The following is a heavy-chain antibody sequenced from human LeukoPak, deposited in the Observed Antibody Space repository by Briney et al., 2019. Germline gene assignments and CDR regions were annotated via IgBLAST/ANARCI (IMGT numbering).Heavy chain of an antibody. D-gene: IGHD6-19*01. Sequence: GGSLRLSCAASGFTVSGNYMSWVRQAPGKELEWVSAIYSGGKTYYADSVEGRFTISRDNSKNTLYLQMNSLRAEDTAVYYARDGSSGWSHDYWGQGALVTVSS. CDR1: GFTVSGNY. V-gene: IGHV3-66*01. CDR2: IYSGGKT. CDR3: ARDGSSGWSHDY. J-gene: IGHJ4*02.